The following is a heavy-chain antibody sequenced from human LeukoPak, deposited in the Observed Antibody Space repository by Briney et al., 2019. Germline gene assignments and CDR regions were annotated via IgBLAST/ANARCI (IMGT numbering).Heavy chain of an antibody. CDR1: GYSFTSYW. V-gene: IGHV5-51*01. D-gene: IGHD3-22*01. CDR3: ARGRYYYDSSGFLDY. Sequence: GESLKISCKGSGYSFTSYWTGWVRQMPGKGLEWMGIIYPGDSDTRYSPSFQGQVTISADKSISTAYLQWSSLKASDTAMYYCARGRYYYDSSGFLDYWGQGTLVTVSS. CDR2: IYPGDSDT. J-gene: IGHJ4*02.